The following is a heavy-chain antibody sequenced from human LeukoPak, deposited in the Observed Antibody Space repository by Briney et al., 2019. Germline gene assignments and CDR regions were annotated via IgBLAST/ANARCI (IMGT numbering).Heavy chain of an antibody. Sequence: GGSLRLSCTASGFIFSSHWMSWVRQAPGKGLEWVANINLDGNDKNYVDSVKGRFTISRDNAKNSLYLQMNSLRAEDTAMYYCVRSGSYFSKWGQGTLVTVSS. J-gene: IGHJ4*02. CDR2: INLDGNDK. CDR1: GFIFSSHW. CDR3: VRSGSYFSK. D-gene: IGHD1-26*01. V-gene: IGHV3-7*01.